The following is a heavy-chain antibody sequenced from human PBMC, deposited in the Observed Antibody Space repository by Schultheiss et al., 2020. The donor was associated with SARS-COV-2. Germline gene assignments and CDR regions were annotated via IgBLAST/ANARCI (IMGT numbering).Heavy chain of an antibody. CDR1: GFAFSSYG. D-gene: IGHD3-22*01. J-gene: IGHJ3*02. CDR2: IWNDGSNK. V-gene: IGHV3-33*01. Sequence: GGSLRLSCAASGFAFSSYGMYWVRQAPGKGLEWVAVIWNDGSNKYYADSVKGRFTISRDNSKNTLYLQMNSLRAEDTAVYYCAREKITYFYDSSGYLDPLDIWGQGTMVTVSS. CDR3: AREKITYFYDSSGYLDPLDI.